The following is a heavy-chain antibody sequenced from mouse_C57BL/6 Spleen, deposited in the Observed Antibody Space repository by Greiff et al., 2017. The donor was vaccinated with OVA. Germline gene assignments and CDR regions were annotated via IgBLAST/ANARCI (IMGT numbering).Heavy chain of an antibody. D-gene: IGHD1-1*01. CDR1: GYTFTSYW. J-gene: IGHJ3*01. V-gene: IGHV1-64*01. CDR3: ARRGGEDYGRVFAY. CDR2: IHPNSGST. Sequence: VQLQQPGAELVKPGASVKLSCKASGYTFTSYWMHWVKQRPVQGLEWIGMIHPNSGSTNYNEKFKSKATLTVDKSSSTAYMQLSSLTSEDSAVYYCARRGGEDYGRVFAYWGQGTLVTVSA.